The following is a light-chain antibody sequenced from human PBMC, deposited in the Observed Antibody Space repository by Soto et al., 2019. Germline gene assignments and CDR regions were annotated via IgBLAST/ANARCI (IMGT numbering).Light chain of an antibody. Sequence: QSALTQPASVSGSPGQSITISCTGTSSDVGGYNYVSWYQQHPGKAPKLMIYAVTDRPSGVSSRFSGSKSGNTASLTISGLQAEDEADYYCSSYTSSSPLVFGGGTKVTVL. CDR2: AVT. J-gene: IGLJ3*02. CDR3: SSYTSSSPLV. CDR1: SSDVGGYNY. V-gene: IGLV2-14*01.